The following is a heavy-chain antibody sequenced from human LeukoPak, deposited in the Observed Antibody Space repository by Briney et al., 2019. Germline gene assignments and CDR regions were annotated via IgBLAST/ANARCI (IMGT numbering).Heavy chain of an antibody. CDR2: IYSGGST. J-gene: IGHJ6*02. D-gene: IGHD6-19*01. V-gene: IGHV3-53*01. CDR1: GFTFSSYA. Sequence: GGSLRLSCAASGFTFSSYAMSWVRQAPGKGLEWVSVIYSGGSTYYADSVKGRFTISRDNSKNTLYLQMNSLRAEDTAVYYCARVRSSGPIYYYYYGMDVWGQGTTVTVSS. CDR3: ARVRSSGPIYYYYYGMDV.